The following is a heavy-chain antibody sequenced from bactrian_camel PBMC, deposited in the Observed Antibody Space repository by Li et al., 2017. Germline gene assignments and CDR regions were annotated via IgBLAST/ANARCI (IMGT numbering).Heavy chain of an antibody. CDR2: IGTGGGFE. J-gene: IGHJ4*01. Sequence: VQLVESGGGLVQPGGSLRLSCAGSGFIFSSDWMTWVRQAPGKEREGVASIGTGGGFEYYAESVQGRFTISQDNTKKTLYLSMDNLKPEDTAMYYCAASGPYSKYWYPCAYDYWGQGTQVTVS. V-gene: IGHV3S1*01. CDR1: GFIFSSDW. D-gene: IGHD3*01. CDR3: AASGPYSKYWYPCAYDY.